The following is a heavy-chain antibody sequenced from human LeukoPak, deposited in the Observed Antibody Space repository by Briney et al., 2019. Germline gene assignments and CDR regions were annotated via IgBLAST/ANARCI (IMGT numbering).Heavy chain of an antibody. D-gene: IGHD2-2*01. CDR3: ARDKEDCSSTSCYRYFDY. Sequence: PGGSLRLSCAASGFTFDDYTMHWVRQAPGKGLEGVSLISWDGGSTYYADSVKGRFTISRDNSKNSLYLQMNSLRTEDTALYYCARDKEDCSSTSCYRYFDYWGQGTLVTVSS. J-gene: IGHJ4*02. CDR1: GFTFDDYT. CDR2: ISWDGGST. V-gene: IGHV3-43*01.